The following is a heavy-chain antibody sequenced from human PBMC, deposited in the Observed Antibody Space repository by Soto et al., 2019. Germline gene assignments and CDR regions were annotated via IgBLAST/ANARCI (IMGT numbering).Heavy chain of an antibody. CDR1: GGTFSSYA. D-gene: IGHD2-2*01. V-gene: IGHV1-69*12. J-gene: IGHJ6*02. CDR3: ARRALGYCISTSCYEYYYYGMDV. CDR2: IIPIFGTA. Sequence: QVQLVQSGAEVKKPGSSVKVSCKASGGTFSSYAISWVRQAPGQGLEWMGGIIPIFGTANYAQKFQGRVTITADDSTRNDYMELSSLRSEDTAVYYCARRALGYCISTSCYEYYYYGMDVWGQGTTVTVSS.